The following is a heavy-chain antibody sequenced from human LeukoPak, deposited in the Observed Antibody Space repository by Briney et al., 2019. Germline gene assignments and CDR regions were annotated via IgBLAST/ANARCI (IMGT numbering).Heavy chain of an antibody. J-gene: IGHJ6*02. D-gene: IGHD1-26*01. CDR3: AKPIVGAGQVTHYYSFGIDV. V-gene: IGHV3-48*01. Sequence: GGSLRLSCAASEFAFSTYNMNWVRQAPGKGLEWVSYISTSSSTTYYADSVKGRFTISRDNSKNTLYLQMNSLRAEDTAVYYCAKPIVGAGQVTHYYSFGIDVWGQGTTVTVSS. CDR2: ISTSSSTT. CDR1: EFAFSTYN.